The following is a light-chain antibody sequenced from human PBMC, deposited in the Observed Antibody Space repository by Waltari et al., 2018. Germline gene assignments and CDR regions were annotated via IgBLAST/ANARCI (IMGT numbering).Light chain of an antibody. J-gene: IGLJ1*01. CDR2: ASD. CDR1: RSNIGSNS. V-gene: IGLV1-47*01. CDR3: ATWDDSLGGFYV. Sequence: QSVLTQSSPTSGTPGQRVSITCSGTRSNIGSNSVYCYQHLPGAAPKLLIYASDQRPSGVPDRFSGSKSGTSASLAISGLRSEDEADYYCATWDDSLGGFYVFGTGTKVTVL.